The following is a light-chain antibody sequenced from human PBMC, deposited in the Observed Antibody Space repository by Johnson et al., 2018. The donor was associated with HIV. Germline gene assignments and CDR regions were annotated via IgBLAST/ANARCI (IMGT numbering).Light chain of an antibody. V-gene: IGLV1-51*01. J-gene: IGLJ1*01. Sequence: QSVLTQPPSVSAAPGQKVTISCSGSSSNIGNNYVSWYQHLPGTAPQLLIYDNNKRPSGIPDRFSGSKSGTSATLGITGLQTGDEADYYCGTWGNKLSGGLDVFGRGTRVSGL. CDR2: DNN. CDR1: SSNIGNNY. CDR3: GTWGNKLSGGLDV.